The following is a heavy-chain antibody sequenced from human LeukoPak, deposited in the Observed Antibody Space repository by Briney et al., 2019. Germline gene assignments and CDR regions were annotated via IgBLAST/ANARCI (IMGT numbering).Heavy chain of an antibody. J-gene: IGHJ2*01. CDR3: ARERDYYDSSAYVNWYLDL. CDR1: GFTFSSYT. Sequence: PGGSLRLSCAASGFTFSSYTTNWVRQAPGKGLEWVSSISSSSDHIYYADSVKGRFTISRDNAKNSLYLQMNSLRAEDTAVYYCARERDYYDSSAYVNWYLDLWGRGTLVTVSS. CDR2: ISSSSDHI. V-gene: IGHV3-21*01. D-gene: IGHD3-22*01.